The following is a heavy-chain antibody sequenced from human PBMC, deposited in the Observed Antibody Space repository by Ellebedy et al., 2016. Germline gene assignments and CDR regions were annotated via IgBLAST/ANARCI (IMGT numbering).Heavy chain of an antibody. CDR3: ARVLGQRYSNTVWKSTYYYYAMDV. CDR1: GGSINNYY. Sequence: SETLSLXXSVSGGSINNYYWSWIRMPPGKGLEWIGYVYNRASPPYYTSLVSRVTTSADTSKNQYSLMLSSVTPADTAVYYSARVLGQRYSNTVWKSTYYYYAMDVWGQGTTVTVSS. D-gene: IGHD6-13*01. J-gene: IGHJ6*02. V-gene: IGHV4-59*01. CDR2: VYNRASP.